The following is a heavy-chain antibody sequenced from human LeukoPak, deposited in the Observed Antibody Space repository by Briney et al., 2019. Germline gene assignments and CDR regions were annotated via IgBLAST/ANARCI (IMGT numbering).Heavy chain of an antibody. CDR2: IIPIFGTA. CDR1: VGTFSSYA. CDR3: ARDRLSSGYCSGGSCYDYYYYYMDV. J-gene: IGHJ6*03. Sequence: GSSVKVSCKASVGTFSSYAISWVRQAPGQGLEWMGGIIPIFGTANYAQKFQGRVTITTDESTSTAYMELSSLRSEDTAVYYCARDRLSSGYCSGGSCYDYYYYYMDVWGKGTTVTVSS. D-gene: IGHD2-15*01. V-gene: IGHV1-69*05.